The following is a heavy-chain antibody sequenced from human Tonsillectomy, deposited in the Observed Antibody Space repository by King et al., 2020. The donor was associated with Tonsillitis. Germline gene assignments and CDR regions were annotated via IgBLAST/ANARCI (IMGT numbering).Heavy chain of an antibody. CDR1: GFTFSSYS. D-gene: IGHD3-22*01. V-gene: IGHV3-48*01. CDR3: ARAWSYYCDSSGFPAGRGYYYYGMDV. J-gene: IGHJ6*02. Sequence: VQLVESGGGLVQPGGSLRLSCAASGFTFSSYSMNWVRQAPGKGLEWVLYISSSSSTINYADSVKGRFTISRDNAKNSLYLQMNSLRAEDTAVYYCARAWSYYCDSSGFPAGRGYYYYGMDVWGQGTTVTVSS. CDR2: ISSSSSTI.